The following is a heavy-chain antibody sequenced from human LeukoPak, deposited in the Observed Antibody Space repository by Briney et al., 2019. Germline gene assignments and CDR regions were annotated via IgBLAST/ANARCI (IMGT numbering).Heavy chain of an antibody. J-gene: IGHJ6*02. CDR2: ISSSSNYI. CDR1: GFTFSSYS. Sequence: GGSLRLSCAASGFTFSSYSMNWVRQAPGKGLEWVSSISSSSNYIYYADSVKGRFTISRDNAKNSLYLQMNSLRAEGTAVYYCARDPLSTTVVSSGMDVWGQGTTVTVSS. D-gene: IGHD4-23*01. CDR3: ARDPLSTTVVSSGMDV. V-gene: IGHV3-21*01.